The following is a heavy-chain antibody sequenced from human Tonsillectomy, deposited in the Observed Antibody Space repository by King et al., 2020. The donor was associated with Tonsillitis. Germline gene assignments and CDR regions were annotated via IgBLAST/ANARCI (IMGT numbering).Heavy chain of an antibody. Sequence: VQLVESGGGVVQPGGSLRLSCAASGFTFSSYGMHWVRQAPGKGLEWVAFIRYDGSNKYYADSVKGRFTISRDNSKNTLYLQMNSLRAEDTAVYYCAKTYSGSDRAFDYWGQGTLVTVSS. CDR2: IRYDGSNK. D-gene: IGHD1-26*01. V-gene: IGHV3-30*02. CDR3: AKTYSGSDRAFDY. CDR1: GFTFSSYG. J-gene: IGHJ4*02.